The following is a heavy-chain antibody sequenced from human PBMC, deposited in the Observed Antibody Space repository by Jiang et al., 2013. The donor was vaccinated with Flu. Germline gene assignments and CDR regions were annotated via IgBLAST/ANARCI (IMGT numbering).Heavy chain of an antibody. D-gene: IGHD6-13*01. V-gene: IGHV4-59*01. J-gene: IGHJ4*02. CDR3: ARARAPEIAAYYFDS. CDR2: DNWST. Sequence: DNWSTNYRPSLKSRLTVSVDTSKTQXSLNLRSVTAADTAVYYCARARAPEIAAYYFDSWGQGTLVTVSS.